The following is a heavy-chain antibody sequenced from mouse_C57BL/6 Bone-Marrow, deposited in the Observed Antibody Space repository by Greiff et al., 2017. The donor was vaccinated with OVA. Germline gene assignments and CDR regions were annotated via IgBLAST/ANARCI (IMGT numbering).Heavy chain of an antibody. CDR3: ARKDYSNTWYFDV. D-gene: IGHD2-5*01. Sequence: QLQQSGAELVRPGTSVKVSCKASGYAFTNYLIEWVKQRPGQGLEWIGVINPGSGGTNYNEKVKGKATLTADKSSSTAYMQLSSLTSEDSAVYFCARKDYSNTWYFDVWGTGTTVTVSS. J-gene: IGHJ1*03. V-gene: IGHV1-54*01. CDR1: GYAFTNYL. CDR2: INPGSGGT.